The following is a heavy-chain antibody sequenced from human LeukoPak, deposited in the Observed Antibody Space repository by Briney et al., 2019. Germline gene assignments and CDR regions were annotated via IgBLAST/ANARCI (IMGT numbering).Heavy chain of an antibody. CDR3: ARVGYYDFWSGYPNYYYYVDV. V-gene: IGHV3-23*01. D-gene: IGHD3-3*01. CDR1: GFTFSNYA. Sequence: GGSLRLSCAASGFTFSNYAMTWVRQAPGKGLQWVSIIGGSGDSIYYADSVKGRFTISRDNSKNTLYLQMNSLRAEDTAVYYCARVGYYDFWSGYPNYYYYVDVWGKGTTVTVSS. J-gene: IGHJ6*03. CDR2: IGGSGDSI.